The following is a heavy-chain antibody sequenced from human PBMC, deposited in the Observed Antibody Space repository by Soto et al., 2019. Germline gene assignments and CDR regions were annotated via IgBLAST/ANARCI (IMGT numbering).Heavy chain of an antibody. CDR2: ISGSGGST. CDR1: GFTFSSYA. CDR3: AKVPVRDYAPYYFDY. D-gene: IGHD4-17*01. Sequence: EVQLLESGGGLVQPGGSLRLSCAASGFTFSSYAMSWVRQAPGKGLEWVSAISGSGGSTYYADSVKGRFTISRDNSKNTQYLQMNSRRAEDTAVYYCAKVPVRDYAPYYFDYWGQGTLVTVSS. J-gene: IGHJ4*02. V-gene: IGHV3-23*01.